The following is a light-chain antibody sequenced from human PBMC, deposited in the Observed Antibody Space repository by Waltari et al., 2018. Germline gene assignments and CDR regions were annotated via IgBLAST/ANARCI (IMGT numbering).Light chain of an antibody. V-gene: IGKV4-1*01. CDR2: WAS. CDR1: QTIKNY. Sequence: DIVMTQSPDSLAVSLCARATLNCKSSQTIKNYLAWYQQKLGQPPKLLSYWASTRESGVPDRFSGSGSGTDFTLTINNLQAEDVAVYYCLQYYSAPFTFGQGTKLEIK. J-gene: IGKJ2*01. CDR3: LQYYSAPFT.